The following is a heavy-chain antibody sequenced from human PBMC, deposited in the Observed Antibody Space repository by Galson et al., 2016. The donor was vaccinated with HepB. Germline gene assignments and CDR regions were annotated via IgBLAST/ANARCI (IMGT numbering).Heavy chain of an antibody. V-gene: IGHV1-2*02. CDR1: GYTFTGYY. Sequence: SVKVSCKASGYTFTGYYIHWVRQAPRQGLEWMGWINPKIGGTNYAQKFQGRVTMTRDTSINTAYMEVRRLRSDDTAVYYCARAPRPLSGSYLDYWGQGTLVTVSS. CDR3: ARAPRPLSGSYLDY. J-gene: IGHJ4*02. D-gene: IGHD1-26*01. CDR2: INPKIGGT.